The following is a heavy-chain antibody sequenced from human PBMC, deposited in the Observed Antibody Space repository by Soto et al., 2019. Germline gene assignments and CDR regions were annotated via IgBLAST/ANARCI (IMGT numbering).Heavy chain of an antibody. CDR2: IYYGGST. V-gene: IGHV4-31*03. J-gene: IGHJ5*02. CDR3: ARRPLCDATSYSNYGTSCWWFAP. Sequence: QVQLQESGPGLVKPSQTLSLTCTVSGGSISSGGYYWSWIRQHPGKGLEWIGYIYYGGSTYYNPSLKARVTISVDTSKNQCSLKLSSVTAADTAVYYCARRPLCDATSYSNYGTSCWWFAPWGQGTLVTVSS. D-gene: IGHD4-4*01. CDR1: GGSISSGGYY.